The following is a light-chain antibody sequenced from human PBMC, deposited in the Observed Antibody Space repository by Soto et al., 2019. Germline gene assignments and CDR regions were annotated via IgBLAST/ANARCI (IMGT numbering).Light chain of an antibody. Sequence: QSVLTQPPSASGPPGQRVTISCSGSSSNIGSNYVYWYQQLPGTAPKLLIYRNNQRPSGVPDRFSGSKSGTSASLAISGLRSEDEADDYCAAWDDSLVVFGGGTKLTVL. CDR2: RNN. V-gene: IGLV1-47*01. CDR3: AAWDDSLVV. J-gene: IGLJ2*01. CDR1: SSNIGSNY.